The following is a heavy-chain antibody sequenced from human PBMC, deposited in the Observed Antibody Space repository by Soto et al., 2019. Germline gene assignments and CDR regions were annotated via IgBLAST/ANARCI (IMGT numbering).Heavy chain of an antibody. J-gene: IGHJ4*02. CDR2: ISYDGSNK. CDR1: GFTFSSYA. Sequence: QVQLVESGGGVVQPGRSLRLSCAASGFTFSSYAMHWVRQAPGKGLEWVAVISYDGSNKYYADSVKGRFTISRDNSKNTLYLQMNSLRAEDTAVYYCAKDRGEHIVVVTASVDYWGQGTLVTASS. CDR3: AKDRGEHIVVVTASVDY. D-gene: IGHD2-21*02. V-gene: IGHV3-30-3*01.